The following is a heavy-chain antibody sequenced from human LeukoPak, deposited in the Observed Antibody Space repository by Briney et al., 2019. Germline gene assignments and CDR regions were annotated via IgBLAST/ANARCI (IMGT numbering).Heavy chain of an antibody. CDR3: ARVRFLERSQYYFDY. D-gene: IGHD3-3*01. V-gene: IGHV3-7*01. CDR2: IKQDEIEK. CDR1: EFTFNTYC. Sequence: GGSLRLSCEAPEFTFNTYCMSWVRQAPGKGREWVANIKQDEIEKYYVDSVKGRFPISRDNAKDSLYLQMNSLRAEDTAVYYCARVRFLERSQYYFDYWGQGTLVTVSS. J-gene: IGHJ4*02.